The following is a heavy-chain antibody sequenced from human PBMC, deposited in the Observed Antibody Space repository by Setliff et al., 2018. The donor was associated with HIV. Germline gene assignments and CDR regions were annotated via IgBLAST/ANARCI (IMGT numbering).Heavy chain of an antibody. J-gene: IGHJ6*02. CDR2: ISPYNGHT. CDR3: ARLGSGWSDSYYYAMDV. CDR1: GYTFKTYG. V-gene: IGHV1-18*01. D-gene: IGHD6-19*01. Sequence: ASVKVSCKASGYTFKTYGISWVRQAPGHGLEWMGWISPYNGHTNYAQNFQDRVTMTVDTSTSRAYMELKSLTSDDTAAYFCARLGSGWSDSYYYAMDVWGQGTTVTVSS.